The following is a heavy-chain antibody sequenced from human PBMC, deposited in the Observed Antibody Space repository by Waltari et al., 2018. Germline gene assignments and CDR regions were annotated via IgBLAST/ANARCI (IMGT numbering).Heavy chain of an antibody. D-gene: IGHD4-4*01. V-gene: IGHV3-23*03. CDR1: GFSFSTYA. J-gene: IGHJ4*02. CDR2: IRGGGNGP. CDR3: AKRLRDYSDNNLFDS. Sequence: EVQLLESGGGLVQPGGSLRLSCTVSGFSFSTYAMAWVRQVPGKGLEWVALIRGGGNGPLYADSVKGRFTISRDNFKNTLSLQMNSLRVEDTAIYYCAKRLRDYSDNNLFDSWGQGTLVTVSS.